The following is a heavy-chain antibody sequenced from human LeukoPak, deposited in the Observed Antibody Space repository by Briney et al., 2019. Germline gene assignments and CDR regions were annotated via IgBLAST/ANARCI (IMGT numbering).Heavy chain of an antibody. Sequence: GASVKVSCKTSGYTFTSYDINWVRQATGQGLEWMGWMNPNNGNTGYAQKFQGRITFTRDPSISTAYMELSSLKSDDAAVYYCARKLEGFCSGGSCIDYWGQGTLVTVSA. CDR1: GYTFTSYD. J-gene: IGHJ4*02. D-gene: IGHD2-15*01. CDR2: MNPNNGNT. V-gene: IGHV1-8*03. CDR3: ARKLEGFCSGGSCIDY.